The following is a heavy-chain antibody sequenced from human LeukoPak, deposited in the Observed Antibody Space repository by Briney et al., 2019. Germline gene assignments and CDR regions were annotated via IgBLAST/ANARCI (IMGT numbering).Heavy chain of an antibody. D-gene: IGHD3-22*01. CDR3: TTDRLITMIVDDY. Sequence: ASVKVSCKASGGTFSNYAVSWVRQAPGQGLEWMGGFIPVFGPANYAQKFQGRVTITADESTSTAYMELSSLRSEDTAVYYCTTDRLITMIVDDYWGQGTLVTVSS. CDR2: FIPVFGPA. V-gene: IGHV1-69*13. CDR1: GGTFSNYA. J-gene: IGHJ4*02.